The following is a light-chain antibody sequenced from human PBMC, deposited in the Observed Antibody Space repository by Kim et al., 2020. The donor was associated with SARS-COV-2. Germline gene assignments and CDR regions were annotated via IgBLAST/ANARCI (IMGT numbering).Light chain of an antibody. J-gene: IGLJ2*01. CDR2: YDD. CDR3: AAWDDRLNGVV. CDR1: SSNNGNNA. V-gene: IGLV1-36*01. Sequence: QKVTISWSGSSSNNGNNAVNWYQQLPGKAPTLLIYYDDLLPTGVSDRFSCSKSGTSASLAIRGLQSENEADYYCAAWDDRLNGVVFGGGTKLTVL.